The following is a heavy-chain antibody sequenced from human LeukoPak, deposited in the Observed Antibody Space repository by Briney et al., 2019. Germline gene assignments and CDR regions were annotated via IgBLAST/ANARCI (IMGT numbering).Heavy chain of an antibody. Sequence: SQTLSLTCAVSGGSFSSGGYSWSWIRQPPGKGLEWIGYTYHSGSTYYNPSLKSRVTISVDRSKNQFSLKLSSVTAADTAVYYCAGDPSHYGMDVWGQGTTVTVSS. CDR1: GGSFSSGGYS. D-gene: IGHD3-10*01. CDR3: AGDPSHYGMDV. J-gene: IGHJ6*02. CDR2: TYHSGST. V-gene: IGHV4-30-2*01.